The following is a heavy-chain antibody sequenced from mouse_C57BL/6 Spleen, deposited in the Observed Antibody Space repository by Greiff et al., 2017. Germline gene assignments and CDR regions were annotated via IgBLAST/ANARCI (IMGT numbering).Heavy chain of an antibody. CDR1: GFTFSDYG. V-gene: IGHV5-17*01. CDR3: AKAGYGNYYYAMDY. CDR2: ISSGSSTI. D-gene: IGHD2-10*02. Sequence: EVMLVESGGGLVKPGGSLKLSCAASGFTFSDYGMHWVRQAPEKGLEWVAYISSGSSTIYYADTVKGRFTISRDNAKNTLFLQMTSLRSEDTAMYYCAKAGYGNYYYAMDYWGQGTSVTVSS. J-gene: IGHJ4*01.